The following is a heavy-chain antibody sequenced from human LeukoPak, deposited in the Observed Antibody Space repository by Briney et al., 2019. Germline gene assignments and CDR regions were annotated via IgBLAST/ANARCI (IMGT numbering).Heavy chain of an antibody. CDR2: IKQDGSEK. J-gene: IGHJ4*02. CDR1: GFTFSSYW. V-gene: IGHV3-7*03. Sequence: PGGSLRLSCAASGFTFSSYWMSWVRQAPGKGLEWVANIKQDGSEKYYVDSVKGRFTISRDNAKNSLYLQMNSLRAEDMALYYCAKAKSYYDSSGYYFDYWGQGTLVTVSS. D-gene: IGHD3-22*01. CDR3: AKAKSYYDSSGYYFDY.